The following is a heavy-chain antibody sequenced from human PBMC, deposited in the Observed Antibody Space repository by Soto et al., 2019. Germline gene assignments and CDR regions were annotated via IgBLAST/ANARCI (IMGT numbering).Heavy chain of an antibody. V-gene: IGHV4-39*01. D-gene: IGHD2-2*01. CDR3: ARTCVTDMFVVPAAKDYMDV. CDR1: GGSIISSKYY. Sequence: SETLCLTCTVSGGSIISSKYYWGWIRQPPGKGLEWIGSLYYSGSTYYNPSLKSRVTTSVDTSKNQFSLKLSSVTAADTAVYYCARTCVTDMFVVPAAKDYMDVWGKGTTVTVSS. J-gene: IGHJ6*03. CDR2: LYYSGST.